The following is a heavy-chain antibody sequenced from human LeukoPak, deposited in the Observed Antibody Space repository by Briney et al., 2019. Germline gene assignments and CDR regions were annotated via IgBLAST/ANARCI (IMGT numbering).Heavy chain of an antibody. CDR2: IYRGGST. Sequence: PGGSLRLSCAASGFTVSSNYMSWVRQAPGKGLEWVSVIYRGGSTYYADSVKGRFTISRDNSKNTLYLQMNSLRAEDTALYYCAKPPTSDEYFQHWGQGTLVTVSS. CDR1: GFTVSSNY. V-gene: IGHV3-66*04. J-gene: IGHJ1*01. CDR3: AKPPTSDEYFQH.